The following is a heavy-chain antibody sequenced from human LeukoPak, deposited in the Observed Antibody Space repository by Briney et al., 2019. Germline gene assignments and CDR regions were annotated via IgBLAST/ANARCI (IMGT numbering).Heavy chain of an antibody. CDR1: GGTFSSYA. CDR3: ARLQNSGYEY. D-gene: IGHD5-12*01. V-gene: IGHV1-69*04. CDR2: IIPILGIA. Sequence: SVKVSCKASGGTFSSYAISWVQQAPGQGLEWMGRIIPILGIANYAQKFQGRVTITADKSTSTAYMELSSLRSEDTAVYYCARLQNSGYEYWGQGTLVTVSS. J-gene: IGHJ4*02.